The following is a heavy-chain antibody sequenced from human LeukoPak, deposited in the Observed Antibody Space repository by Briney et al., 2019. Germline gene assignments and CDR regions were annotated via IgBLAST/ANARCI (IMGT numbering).Heavy chain of an antibody. Sequence: SETLSLTCAVYGGSFSGYYWSWIRQPPGKGLEWIGEINHSGSTNYNPSLKSRVTISVDTSKNRISLKLSSVTAADTAVYYCARYGGYDWGQGTLVTVSS. CDR2: INHSGST. CDR1: GGSFSGYY. V-gene: IGHV4-34*01. D-gene: IGHD5-12*01. CDR3: ARYGGYD. J-gene: IGHJ4*02.